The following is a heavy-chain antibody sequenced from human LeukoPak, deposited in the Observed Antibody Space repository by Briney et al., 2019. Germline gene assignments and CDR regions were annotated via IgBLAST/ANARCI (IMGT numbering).Heavy chain of an antibody. CDR2: ISYDGSNK. CDR3: ARAAAGTIYYYYGMDF. V-gene: IGHV3-30*04. D-gene: IGHD6-13*01. J-gene: IGHJ6*02. CDR1: GFTFSSYA. Sequence: GGSLRLSCAASGFTFSSYAMHWVRQAPGKGLEWVAVISYDGSNKYYADSVKGRFTISRVNSKNTLYLQMNSLRAEDTAVYYCARAAAGTIYYYYGMDFWGQGTTVTVSS.